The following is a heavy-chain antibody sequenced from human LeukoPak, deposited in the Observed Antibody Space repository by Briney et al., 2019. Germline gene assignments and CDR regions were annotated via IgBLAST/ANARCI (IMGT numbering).Heavy chain of an antibody. CDR2: IRGSGTPI. Sequence: PGGSLRLSCAASGFTFSSYEMNWVRQAPGRGLEWISYIRGSGTPIYYADSVKGRFTISRDNAKNSLYLQMNSLRAEDTAVYYCARLPHNSPHFDYWGLGTLVTVSS. CDR3: ARLPHNSPHFDY. V-gene: IGHV3-48*03. CDR1: GFTFSSYE. J-gene: IGHJ4*02. D-gene: IGHD1-1*01.